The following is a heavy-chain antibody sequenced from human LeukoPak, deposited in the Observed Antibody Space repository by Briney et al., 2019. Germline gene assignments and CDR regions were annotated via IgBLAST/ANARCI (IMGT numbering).Heavy chain of an antibody. CDR2: INPNSGGT. Sequence: ASVKVSCKASGYTFTGYYMHWVRQAAGQGLEWMGWINPNSGGTNYAQKFQGRVTMTRDTSISTAYMELSRLRSEDTAVYYCARAGGSSSIQHVYWGQGTLVTVSS. CDR1: GYTFTGYY. V-gene: IGHV1-2*02. CDR3: ARAGGSSSIQHVY. J-gene: IGHJ4*02. D-gene: IGHD6-6*01.